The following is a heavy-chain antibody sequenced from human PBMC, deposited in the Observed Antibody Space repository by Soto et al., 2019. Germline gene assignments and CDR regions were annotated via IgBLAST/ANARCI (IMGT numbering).Heavy chain of an antibody. J-gene: IGHJ1*01. CDR1: GFSLSNARMG. V-gene: IGHV2-26*01. CDR3: ARIYCSGGSCYFGQHLVLAY. CDR2: IFSNDEK. Sequence: SGPTLVNPTETLTLTCTVCGFSLSNARMGVSWIRQPPGKALEWLAHIFSNDEKSYSTSLKSRLTISKDTSKSQVVLTMTNMDPVDTATYYCARIYCSGGSCYFGQHLVLAYWAQGTLVPVSS. D-gene: IGHD2-15*01.